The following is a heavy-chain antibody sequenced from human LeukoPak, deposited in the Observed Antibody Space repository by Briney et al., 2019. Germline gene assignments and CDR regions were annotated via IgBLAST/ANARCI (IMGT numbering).Heavy chain of an antibody. J-gene: IGHJ4*02. CDR2: FDPEDGET. V-gene: IGHV1-24*01. Sequence: ASVKVSCKVSGYTLTELSMHWVRQAPGKGLEWMGGFDPEDGETIYAQKFQGRVTMTEDTSTDTAYMELSSLRSEDTAVYYCATVPEYYYDSSGIYGPFDHWGQGTLVTVSS. D-gene: IGHD3-22*01. CDR1: GYTLTELS. CDR3: ATVPEYYYDSSGIYGPFDH.